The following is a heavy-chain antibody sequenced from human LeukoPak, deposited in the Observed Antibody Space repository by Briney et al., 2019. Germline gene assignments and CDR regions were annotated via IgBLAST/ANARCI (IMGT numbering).Heavy chain of an antibody. Sequence: GESLKISCTGSGDTFTDYWIGWVRQMPGKGLEWMGIIYPGDPDTRYSPSFHGQVTMSVDKSISTAYLQWSSLKASDTAMYYCARQVGITFGGVIVTNFDYWGQGTLVTVSS. CDR1: GDTFTDYW. J-gene: IGHJ4*02. CDR3: ARQVGITFGGVIVTNFDY. V-gene: IGHV5-51*01. D-gene: IGHD3-16*02. CDR2: IYPGDPDT.